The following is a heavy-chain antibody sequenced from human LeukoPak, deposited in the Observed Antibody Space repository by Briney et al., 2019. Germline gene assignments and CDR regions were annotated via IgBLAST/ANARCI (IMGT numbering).Heavy chain of an antibody. CDR2: IYYSGST. V-gene: IGHV4-59*01. Sequence: PSETLSLTCTVSGGSISSYYWSWIRQPPGKGLEWIGYIYYSGSTNYNPSLKSRVTISVDTSKNQFPLKLSSVTAADTAVYYCARDNGCSSTSCPYYYYYYMDVWGKGTTVTVSS. J-gene: IGHJ6*03. CDR1: GGSISSYY. D-gene: IGHD2-2*01. CDR3: ARDNGCSSTSCPYYYYYYMDV.